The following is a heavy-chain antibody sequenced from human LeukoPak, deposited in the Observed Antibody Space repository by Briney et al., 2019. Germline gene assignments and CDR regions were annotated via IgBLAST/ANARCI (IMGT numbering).Heavy chain of an antibody. Sequence: GGSLRLSCAASGFTFDDYGMSWVRQAPGKGLEWVSGLNWNGGSTGYADSVKGRFTISRDNAKNSLYLQMNSLRAEDTAVYYCARDGSDSTGYYYALWGQGTLVTVSS. CDR1: GFTFDDYG. CDR3: ARDGSDSTGYYYAL. D-gene: IGHD3-22*01. CDR2: LNWNGGST. J-gene: IGHJ4*02. V-gene: IGHV3-20*04.